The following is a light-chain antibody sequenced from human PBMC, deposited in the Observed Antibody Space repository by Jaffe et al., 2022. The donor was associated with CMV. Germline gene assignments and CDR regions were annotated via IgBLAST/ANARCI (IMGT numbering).Light chain of an antibody. Sequence: SYELTQSPSVSVSPGQTANINCSGDKLGDKFACWYQQKPGQSPVLVMYQDRRRPSGISERFSGSNSGNTATLTISGTQPIDEADYYCQAWDSGSVVFGGGTKLTVL. CDR3: QAWDSGSVV. J-gene: IGLJ2*01. V-gene: IGLV3-1*01. CDR1: KLGDKF. CDR2: QDR.